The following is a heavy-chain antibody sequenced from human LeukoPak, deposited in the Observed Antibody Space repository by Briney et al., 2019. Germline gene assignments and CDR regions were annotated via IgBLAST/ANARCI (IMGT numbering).Heavy chain of an antibody. CDR3: ARGRMATITWGYTWFDP. J-gene: IGHJ5*02. V-gene: IGHV3-48*01. Sequence: PGGSLRLSCAASGFTFSSYSMTWVRQAPGKGLEWVSYISSSSSTIYYADSVKGRFTISRDNAKNSLYLQMNSLRAEDTAVYYCARGRMATITWGYTWFDPWGRGTLVTVSS. CDR2: ISSSSSTI. D-gene: IGHD5-24*01. CDR1: GFTFSSYS.